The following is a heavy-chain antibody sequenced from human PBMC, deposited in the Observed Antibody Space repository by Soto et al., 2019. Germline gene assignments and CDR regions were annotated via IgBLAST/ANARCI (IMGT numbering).Heavy chain of an antibody. CDR3: ARGYHYYDSSGYSTAYYYYGMDV. CDR1: GGTFSSYA. V-gene: IGHV1-69*06. D-gene: IGHD3-22*01. Sequence: SVKVSCKASGGTFSSYAISWVRQAPGQGLEWMGGIIPIFGTANYAQKFQGRVAITADKSTSTAYMELSSLRSEDTAVYYCARGYHYYDSSGYSTAYYYYGMDVSGQGTTVTVYS. J-gene: IGHJ6*02. CDR2: IIPIFGTA.